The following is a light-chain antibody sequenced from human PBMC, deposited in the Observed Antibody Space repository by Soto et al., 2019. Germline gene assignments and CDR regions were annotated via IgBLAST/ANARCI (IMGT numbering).Light chain of an antibody. CDR1: QSVSNF. J-gene: IGKJ1*01. Sequence: EIVLTQSPATLSLSPGERATLSCRASQSVSNFLAWYQQKPGQAPRLLISDASNRATGIPGRFSGSGSGTDFSLTISSLEPEAFDVYYCPQRSNWPWTFGQGTKVEIK. CDR3: PQRSNWPWT. V-gene: IGKV3-11*01. CDR2: DAS.